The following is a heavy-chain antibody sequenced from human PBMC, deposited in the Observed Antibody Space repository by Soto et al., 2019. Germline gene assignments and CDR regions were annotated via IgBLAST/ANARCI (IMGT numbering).Heavy chain of an antibody. V-gene: IGHV4-34*01. Sequence: QVQLQQWGAGLLRPSETLSLTCAVYGASGGSLSGYYWSWIHHPPGKQQECIEEINLSGSNNYNPSVKSSVITSVDRSKNQLSVTLSSVSAADTAAYYCANQNYDSSGYCHDKDSMDVWGQGTTVTVSS. CDR1: GASGGSLSGYY. CDR3: ANQNYDSSGYCHDKDSMDV. D-gene: IGHD3-22*01. J-gene: IGHJ6*02. CDR2: INLSGSN.